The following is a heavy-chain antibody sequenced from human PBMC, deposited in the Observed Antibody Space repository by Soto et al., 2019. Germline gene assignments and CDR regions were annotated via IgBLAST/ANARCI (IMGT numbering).Heavy chain of an antibody. CDR1: GFTFSNAW. V-gene: IGHV3-15*01. CDR2: IKSKTDGGTT. CDR3: TYDLGPYGDYLDY. J-gene: IGHJ4*02. Sequence: GGSLRLSCAASGFTFSNAWMSWVRQAPGKGLEWVGRIKSKTDGGTTDYAAPVKGRFTISRDDSKNTLYLQMNSLKTEDTAVYYCTYDLGPYGDYLDYWGQGTLLTVSS. D-gene: IGHD4-17*01.